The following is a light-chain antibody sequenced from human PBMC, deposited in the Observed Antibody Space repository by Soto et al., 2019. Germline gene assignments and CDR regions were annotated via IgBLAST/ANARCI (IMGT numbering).Light chain of an antibody. V-gene: IGKV3-20*01. Sequence: EIVLTQSPGTLSLSPGERATLSCRASQSVSSSYLAWYQQKPGQAPRLLIYGASSKATGVPDRFSGSGSGTDFTLTISRLEPEDFAVYYCQQYGSSRPLTFGQGTKVESK. J-gene: IGKJ1*01. CDR2: GAS. CDR3: QQYGSSRPLT. CDR1: QSVSSSY.